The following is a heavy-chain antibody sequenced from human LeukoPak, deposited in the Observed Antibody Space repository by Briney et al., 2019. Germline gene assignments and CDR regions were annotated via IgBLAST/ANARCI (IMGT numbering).Heavy chain of an antibody. CDR3: ASRRGYSYGPFDY. D-gene: IGHD5-18*01. J-gene: IGHJ4*02. CDR1: GFTFSSYW. CDR2: INTDGSST. V-gene: IGHV3-74*01. Sequence: PGGSLRLSCAASGFTFSSYWMHWVRQAPGKGLVWVSRINTDGSSTSYADSVKGRFTISRDNAKNTLYLQMNSLRAEDTAVYYCASRRGYSYGPFDYWGQGTLVTVSS.